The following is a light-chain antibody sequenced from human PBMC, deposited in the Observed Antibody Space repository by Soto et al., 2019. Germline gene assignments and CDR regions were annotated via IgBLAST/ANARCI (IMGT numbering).Light chain of an antibody. Sequence: EIQMTQSPSSLSASGGDRVTITCRASQTIGRYLHWYQQKPGKAPKPLIYKASTLKSGVPSRFSGSGSGTEFILTISSVESEDFAIYYCQQHNDWPTFGQGTRLEIK. CDR1: QTIGRY. CDR2: KAS. V-gene: IGKV1-39*01. J-gene: IGKJ5*01. CDR3: QQHNDWPT.